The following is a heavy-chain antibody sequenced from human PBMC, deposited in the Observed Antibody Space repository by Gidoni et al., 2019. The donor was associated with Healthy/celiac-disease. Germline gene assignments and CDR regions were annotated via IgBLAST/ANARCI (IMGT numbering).Heavy chain of an antibody. CDR3: ARQHRVGDYKTYYFDY. J-gene: IGHJ4*02. CDR1: GGSISSSSYY. V-gene: IGHV4-39*01. CDR2: IYYSGST. Sequence: QLQLQESGPGLVKPSETLSLTCTVSGGSISSSSYYWGWIRQPPGKGLEWIGSIYYSGSTYYNPSLKSRVTISVDTSKNQFSLKLSSVTAADTAVYYCARQHRVGDYKTYYFDYWGQGTLVTVSS. D-gene: IGHD4-17*01.